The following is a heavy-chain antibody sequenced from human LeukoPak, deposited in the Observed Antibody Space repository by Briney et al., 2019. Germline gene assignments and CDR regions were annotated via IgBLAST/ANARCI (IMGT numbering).Heavy chain of an antibody. Sequence: PSETLSLTCTVSGGSISSDYWGWIRQPPGKGLELIANIYHTGSTNYNPSLSSRVTISIDTAKNQLSLKLTSVTAADTAVYYCARRGRNSSGWQDYLWGQGTLVTVSS. CDR1: GGSISSDY. V-gene: IGHV4-59*01. J-gene: IGHJ4*02. D-gene: IGHD6-25*01. CDR3: ARRGRNSSGWQDYL. CDR2: IYHTGST.